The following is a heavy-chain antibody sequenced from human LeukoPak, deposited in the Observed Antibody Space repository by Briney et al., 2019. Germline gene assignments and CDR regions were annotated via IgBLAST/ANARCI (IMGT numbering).Heavy chain of an antibody. CDR2: VIGDGRHK. Sequence: GGSLTLSCVASGFTFSSFAMAWVRQAPGKGLEWVASVIGDGRHKYYIESVKGHFTVSGDNSKNTVYLQMTSLRPVDTAIYYCARVRFGSEWYSSDAFAFWGQGTMVTVAS. J-gene: IGHJ3*01. CDR1: GFTFSSFA. V-gene: IGHV3-23*01. D-gene: IGHD6-19*01. CDR3: ARVRFGSEWYSSDAFAF.